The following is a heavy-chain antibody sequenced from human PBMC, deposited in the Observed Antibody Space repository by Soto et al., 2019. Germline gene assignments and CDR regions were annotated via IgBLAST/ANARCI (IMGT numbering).Heavy chain of an antibody. CDR3: ARAYDFWSGYRNHFDY. CDR1: GYTFTSYG. D-gene: IGHD3-3*01. CDR2: ISAYNGNT. V-gene: IGHV1-18*01. Sequence: ASVKVSCKASGYTFTSYGISWVRQAPGQGLEWMGWISAYNGNTNYAQKLQGRVTMTTDTSTSTAYMELRSLRSDDTAVYYCARAYDFWSGYRNHFDYWGQGTLVTVSS. J-gene: IGHJ4*02.